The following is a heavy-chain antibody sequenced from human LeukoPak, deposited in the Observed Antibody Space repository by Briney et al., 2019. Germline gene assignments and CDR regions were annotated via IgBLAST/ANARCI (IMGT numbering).Heavy chain of an antibody. J-gene: IGHJ4*02. V-gene: IGHV3-23*01. CDR2: ITGRGDST. CDR1: GFTLSRYA. Sequence: GGSLRLSCAASGFTLSRYAMSWVRQAPEKGLEWVSLITGRGDSTYYADSVKGRFTVSRDTQGNTLFLQMNSLSAEDTALYYCAKTIVGATAADYWGQGTLVTVSS. D-gene: IGHD1-26*01. CDR3: AKTIVGATAADY.